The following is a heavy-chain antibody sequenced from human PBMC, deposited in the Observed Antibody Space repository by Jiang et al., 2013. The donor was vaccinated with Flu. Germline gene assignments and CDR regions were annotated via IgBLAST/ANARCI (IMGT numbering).Heavy chain of an antibody. J-gene: IGHJ4*02. CDR3: ARHSFGYSHGSENN. D-gene: IGHD5-18*01. V-gene: IGHV4-39*01. CDR1: GGYISSSTYY. CDR2: IYFSGAS. Sequence: GPGLVKASETLSLTCSVSGGYISSSTYYWGWIRQPPGKGLEWIGSIYFSGASYYNPSLKSRVTISVDTSKNQFSMKLTSVTAADTAVYYCARHSFGYSHGSENNWGQGTLVTVSS.